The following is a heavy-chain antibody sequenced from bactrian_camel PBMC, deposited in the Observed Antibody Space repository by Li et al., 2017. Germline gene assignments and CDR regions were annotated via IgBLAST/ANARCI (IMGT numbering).Heavy chain of an antibody. Sequence: HVQLVESGGGSVQAGGSLRLSCVTSLNPDSRYCLGWIRQVPGKEREGVALLWTGDHSTYYLDSVKGRFNISLDVAKNTLYLQMNSLRPEDTAMYYCAADFPRQSPDGPRCSEEQKSGGLAYWGAGTQVTVS. CDR2: LWTGDHST. D-gene: IGHD2*01. CDR1: LNPDSRYC. CDR3: AADFPRQSPDGPRCSEEQKSGGLAY. J-gene: IGHJ4*01. V-gene: IGHV3S1*01.